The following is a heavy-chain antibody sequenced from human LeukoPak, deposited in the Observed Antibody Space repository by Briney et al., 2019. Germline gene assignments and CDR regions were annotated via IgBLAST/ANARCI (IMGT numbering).Heavy chain of an antibody. D-gene: IGHD3-22*01. CDR3: AKSPALYYYDSSGLDYLDY. CDR2: ISGSGGST. Sequence: GGSLRLSCAASGFTFSSYAMSWVRQAPGKGLEWVSAISGSGGSTYYADSVKGRFTISRDNSKNTLYLQMNSLRAEDTAVYYCAKSPALYYYDSSGLDYLDYWGQGTLVTVSS. V-gene: IGHV3-23*01. J-gene: IGHJ4*02. CDR1: GFTFSSYA.